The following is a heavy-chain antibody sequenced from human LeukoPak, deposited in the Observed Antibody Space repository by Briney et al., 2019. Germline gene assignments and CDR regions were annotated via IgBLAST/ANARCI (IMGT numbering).Heavy chain of an antibody. D-gene: IGHD3-10*02. Sequence: GGSLRLSCAASGFIFSDYEINWVCQAPGKGLEWVSCISTSGSTAYYADSVKGRFTISRDNAKNSLFLQMNSLTAEDTAVYYCARGALHVFDYWGQGTPVTVPS. CDR1: GFIFSDYE. CDR2: ISTSGSTA. CDR3: ARGALHVFDY. V-gene: IGHV3-48*03. J-gene: IGHJ4*02.